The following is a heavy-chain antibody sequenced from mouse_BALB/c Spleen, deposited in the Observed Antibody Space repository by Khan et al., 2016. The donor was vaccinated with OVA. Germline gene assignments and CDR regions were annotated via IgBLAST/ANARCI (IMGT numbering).Heavy chain of an antibody. CDR3: TRSGYGTFAY. D-gene: IGHD2-1*01. CDR2: INPSNGGT. V-gene: IGHV1S81*02. J-gene: IGHJ3*01. Sequence: QVQLQQPGAELVKPGASVRLSRKASGYTFTSYYLYWVKQRPGQGLEWIGDINPSNGGTNFNEKFKSKATLTVDKSSSTAYMQLSSLTSEDSAVYYCTRSGYGTFAYWGQGTLVTVSA. CDR1: GYTFTSYY.